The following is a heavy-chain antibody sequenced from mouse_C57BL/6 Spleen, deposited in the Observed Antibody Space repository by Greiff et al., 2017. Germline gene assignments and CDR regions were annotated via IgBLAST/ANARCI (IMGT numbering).Heavy chain of an antibody. CDR2: IYPGDGDT. V-gene: IGHV1-82*01. CDR1: GYAFSSSW. Sequence: QVTLKVSGPELVKPGASVKISCKASGYAFSSSWMNWVKQRPGKGLEWIGRIYPGDGDTNYNGKFKGKATLTADKSSSTAYMQLSSLTSEDSAVYFCARSPYGYGFDYWGQGTTLTVSS. CDR3: ARSPYGYGFDY. D-gene: IGHD2-2*01. J-gene: IGHJ2*01.